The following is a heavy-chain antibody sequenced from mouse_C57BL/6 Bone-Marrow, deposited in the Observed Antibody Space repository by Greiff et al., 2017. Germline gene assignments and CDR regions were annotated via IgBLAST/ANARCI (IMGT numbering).Heavy chain of an antibody. V-gene: IGHV14-4*01. CDR1: GFNIKDDY. CDR2: IDPENGDT. CDR3: TTPYYSNPFAY. D-gene: IGHD2-5*01. J-gene: IGHJ3*01. Sequence: VQLQQSGAELVRPGASVKLSCTASGFNIKDDYMPWVKQRPDQGLEWIGWIDPENGDTEYASKFQGKATITADTSSNTAYLQLSSLTSEDTAVYYCTTPYYSNPFAYWGQGTLVTVSA.